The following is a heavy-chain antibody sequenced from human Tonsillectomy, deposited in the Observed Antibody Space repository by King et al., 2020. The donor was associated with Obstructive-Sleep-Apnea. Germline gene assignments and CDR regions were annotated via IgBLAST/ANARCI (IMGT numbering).Heavy chain of an antibody. CDR1: GYTLTELS. CDR2: FDPEDGET. J-gene: IGHJ5*02. D-gene: IGHD3-3*01. Sequence: VQLVESGAEVKKPGASVKVSCKVSGYTLTELSMHWVRQAPGKGLEWMGGFDPEDGETIYAQKFQGRVTMTEDTSTDTAYMELSSLRSEETAVYYCATAAIFGGSDNWFDPWGQGTLVTVSS. V-gene: IGHV1-24*01. CDR3: ATAAIFGGSDNWFDP.